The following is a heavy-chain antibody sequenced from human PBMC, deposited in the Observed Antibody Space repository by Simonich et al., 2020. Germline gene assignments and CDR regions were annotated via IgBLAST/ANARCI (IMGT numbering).Heavy chain of an antibody. V-gene: IGHV3-33*01. J-gene: IGHJ5*02. CDR1: GFTFSSYG. CDR2: IWYDGSNK. D-gene: IGHD6-13*01. CDR3: ARAYSSSWYNWFDP. Sequence: QVQLVESGGGVVQPGRSLRLSCAASGFTFSSYGMHWVRQAPGKGLGWWEVIWYDGSNKYEADSVQGRFTISRDNSKNTLYLQMNSLRAEDTAVYYCARAYSSSWYNWFDPWGQGTLVTVSS.